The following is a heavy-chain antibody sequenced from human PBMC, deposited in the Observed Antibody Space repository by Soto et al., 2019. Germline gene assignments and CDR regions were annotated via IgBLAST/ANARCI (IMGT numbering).Heavy chain of an antibody. V-gene: IGHV1-69*01. D-gene: IGHD5-18*01. CDR2: IITAFGTT. CDR1: GDTFNSYV. CDR3: TRSYGYTFGGSLDN. Sequence: QVQLVQSGPEVKKPGSSVKVSCKASGDTFNSYVITWVRQAPGQGLEWLGGIITAFGTTSYAQNFQDRLTITADEAATTYHMELRSLTSDDTAMYYCTRSYGYTFGGSLDNWGHGTLVTVSS. J-gene: IGHJ4*01.